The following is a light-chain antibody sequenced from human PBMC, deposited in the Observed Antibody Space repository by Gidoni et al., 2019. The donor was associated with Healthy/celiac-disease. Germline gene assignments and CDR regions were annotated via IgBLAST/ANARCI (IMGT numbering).Light chain of an antibody. J-gene: IGLJ2*01. CDR3: SSYTSSSTVV. Sequence: QSARTQPASVSGSPGQSITISCTGTSSDVGGYNYVSWYQQPPGKAPKLMIYDVSNRPSGVSNRFSGSKSGNTASLTISGLQAEDEADYYCSSYTSSSTVVFGGGTKLTV. CDR2: DVS. V-gene: IGLV2-14*03. CDR1: SSDVGGYNY.